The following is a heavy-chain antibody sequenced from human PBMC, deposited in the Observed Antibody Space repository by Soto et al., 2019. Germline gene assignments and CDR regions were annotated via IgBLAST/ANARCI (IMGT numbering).Heavy chain of an antibody. J-gene: IGHJ4*02. V-gene: IGHV4-31*03. CDR3: ARSPPLYCSGGSCYHPLDY. CDR1: GGSISSGGYY. CDR2: IYYSGST. Sequence: SETLSLTCTVSGGSISSGGYYWSWIRQHPGKGLEWIGYIYYSGSTYYNPSLKSRVTISVDTSKNQFSLKLSSVTAADTAVYYCARSPPLYCSGGSCYHPLDYWGQGTLVTVS. D-gene: IGHD2-15*01.